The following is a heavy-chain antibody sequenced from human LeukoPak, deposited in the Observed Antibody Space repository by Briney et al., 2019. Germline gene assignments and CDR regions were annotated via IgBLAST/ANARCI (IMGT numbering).Heavy chain of an antibody. Sequence: PGRSLRLSCAASGFTFDDYAMHWVRQAPGKGLEWVSGISWNSGSIGYADSVKGRFTISRDNAKNTLYLQMNSLRAEDTAVYYCARDYDFEDYWGQGTLVTVSS. V-gene: IGHV3-9*01. J-gene: IGHJ4*02. CDR1: GFTFDDYA. CDR3: ARDYDFEDY. CDR2: ISWNSGSI. D-gene: IGHD3-3*01.